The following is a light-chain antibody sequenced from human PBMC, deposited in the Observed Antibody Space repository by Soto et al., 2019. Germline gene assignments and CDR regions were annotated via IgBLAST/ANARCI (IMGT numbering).Light chain of an antibody. CDR2: EVT. CDR1: SSDVGAYNY. J-gene: IGLJ1*01. CDR3: DSHAVLTAWYV. Sequence: QSVLTQPPSASGSPGQSVTISCTGTSSDVGAYNYVSWYQQHPGKAPKLMIYEVTKRPSGVPARFSGSKSGNTASLTVSGLQAEDVSDYYCDSHAVLTAWYVFGSGPKVTV. V-gene: IGLV2-8*01.